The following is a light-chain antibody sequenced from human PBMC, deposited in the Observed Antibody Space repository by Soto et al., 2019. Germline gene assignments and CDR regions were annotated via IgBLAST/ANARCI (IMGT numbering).Light chain of an antibody. CDR3: QQYDNRPFT. CDR2: DAS. V-gene: IGKV1-33*01. CDR1: QDISNY. Sequence: DIQMTQSPSSLSASVGARVTITCQARQDISNYLNWYQQKPGKDPKLLIYDASNLETGVPSRFSGSGCGTDFTFSISSLQPEDIATYYCQQYDNRPFTFGGGTKVEIK. J-gene: IGKJ4*01.